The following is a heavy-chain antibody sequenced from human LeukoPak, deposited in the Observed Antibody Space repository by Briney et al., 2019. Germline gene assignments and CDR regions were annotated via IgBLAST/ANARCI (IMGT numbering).Heavy chain of an antibody. CDR2: IIPIFGTA. J-gene: IGHJ6*03. Sequence: SVKVSCKASGGTFSSYAISWVRQAPGQGLEWMGGIIPIFGTANYAQKFQGRVTITADESTSTAYMELSSLRSEDTAVYYCARGTVVTPSYYYYMDVWGKGTTVTASS. D-gene: IGHD4-23*01. CDR3: ARGTVVTPSYYYYMDV. CDR1: GGTFSSYA. V-gene: IGHV1-69*13.